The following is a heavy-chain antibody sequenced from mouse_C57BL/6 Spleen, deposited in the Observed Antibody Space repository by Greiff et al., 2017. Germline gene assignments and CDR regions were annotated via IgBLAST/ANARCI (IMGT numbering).Heavy chain of an antibody. V-gene: IGHV1-61*01. CDR3: ARRGHRGGFAY. CDR1: GYTFTSYW. J-gene: IGHJ3*01. CDR2: IYPSDSET. Sequence: VQLQQPGAELVRPGSSVKLSCKASGYTFTSYWMDWVKQRPGQGLEWIGNIYPSDSETHYNQKFKDKATLTVDKSSSTAYMQLSSLTSEDSAVYYCARRGHRGGFAYWGQGTLVTVSA.